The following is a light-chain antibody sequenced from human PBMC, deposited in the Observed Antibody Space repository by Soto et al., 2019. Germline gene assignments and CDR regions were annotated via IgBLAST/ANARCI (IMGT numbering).Light chain of an antibody. Sequence: DIQLTQSPSFLSASVGDRVTITCRASQGIKSYLAWYQQAPGKAPKLLIYAASTLQSGVPSRFSGSASGTEFTLTINGLQPEDFATYYCQQVNSYPLSFGGGTKVEI. CDR3: QQVNSYPLS. CDR2: AAS. CDR1: QGIKSY. V-gene: IGKV1-9*01. J-gene: IGKJ4*01.